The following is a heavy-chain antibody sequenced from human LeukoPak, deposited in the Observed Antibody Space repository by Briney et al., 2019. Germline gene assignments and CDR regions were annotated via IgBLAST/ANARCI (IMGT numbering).Heavy chain of an antibody. Sequence: GGSLRLSCAASGFTFSSYTMNWVRQAPGKGLEWVSSISSSGGYIYYADSVKGRFTISRDNAKSSLYLQMNSLRAEDTAVYYCARAPAEFALVITDYYFYMDVWGKGTTVTVSS. V-gene: IGHV3-21*06. CDR3: ARAPAEFALVITDYYFYMDV. J-gene: IGHJ6*03. CDR1: GFTFSSYT. D-gene: IGHD3/OR15-3a*01. CDR2: ISSSGGYI.